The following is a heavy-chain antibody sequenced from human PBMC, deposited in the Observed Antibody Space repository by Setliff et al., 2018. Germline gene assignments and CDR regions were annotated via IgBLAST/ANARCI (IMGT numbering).Heavy chain of an antibody. CDR1: GFTFSSHW. D-gene: IGHD3-10*01. CDR3: ARDPRDGSSSPMADN. CDR2: INPDATTT. V-gene: IGHV3-74*01. J-gene: IGHJ4*02. Sequence: GGSLRLSCAASGFTFSSHWMHWVRQVPGKGLAWVSQINPDATTTYYADSVKGRFTISRDNAKTTLYLQMNSLRVEDTAVYFCARDPRDGSSSPMADNWGQGTLVTVAS.